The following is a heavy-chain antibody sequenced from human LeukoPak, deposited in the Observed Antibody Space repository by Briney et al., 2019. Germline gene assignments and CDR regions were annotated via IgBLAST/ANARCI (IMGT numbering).Heavy chain of an antibody. Sequence: GASVKVSCKASGGTFSSYAISWVRQAPGQGLEWMGRIIPILGIANHAQKFQGRVTITADKSTSTAYMELSSLRSEDTAVYYCARDRDSGSSAACDYWGQGTLVTVSS. CDR3: ARDRDSGSSAACDY. CDR2: IIPILGIA. J-gene: IGHJ4*02. V-gene: IGHV1-69*04. CDR1: GGTFSSYA. D-gene: IGHD1-26*01.